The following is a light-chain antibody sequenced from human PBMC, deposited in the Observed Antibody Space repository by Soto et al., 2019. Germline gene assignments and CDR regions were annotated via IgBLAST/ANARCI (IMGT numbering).Light chain of an antibody. V-gene: IGLV2-14*03. CDR1: SSDIGDYKY. Sequence: QSALTQPASVSGSPGQSITISCTGTSSDIGDYKYVSWYQQHPGNPPKHIIYDVSDRPSGVSNRFSGSKSGNTASLTISGLQAEDEANYYCSSYTITSAYWVFGGGTKVTVL. J-gene: IGLJ3*02. CDR2: DVS. CDR3: SSYTITSAYWV.